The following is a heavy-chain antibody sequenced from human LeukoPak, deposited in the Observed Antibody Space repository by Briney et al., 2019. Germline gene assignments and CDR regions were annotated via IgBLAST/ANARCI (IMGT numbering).Heavy chain of an antibody. J-gene: IGHJ4*02. CDR1: GFTFSSYA. CDR3: ASLLVATIT. D-gene: IGHD5-12*01. V-gene: IGHV3-30*04. Sequence: GGSLRLSCAASGFTFSSYAMHWVRQAPGKGLEWVAVISYDGSNKYYADSVKGRFTISRDNSKNTLYLQMNSLRAEDTAVYYCASLLVATITWGQGTLVTVSS. CDR2: ISYDGSNK.